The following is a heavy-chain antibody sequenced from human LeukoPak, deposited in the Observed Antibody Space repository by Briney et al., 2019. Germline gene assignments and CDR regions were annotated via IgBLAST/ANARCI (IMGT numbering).Heavy chain of an antibody. CDR3: AWTTKGRSIVGAPTNAFDL. Sequence: TXSLXCSVSGASISGYYWSWIRQSPGXGLEXIGYIYYSGSTNYNPSLKSRVTITVDTSNNQFSLNLWSVTAADTAVYYCAWTTKGRSIVGAPTNAFDLWGQGTMVTVSS. CDR1: GASISGYY. CDR2: IYYSGST. D-gene: IGHD1-26*01. V-gene: IGHV4-59*13. J-gene: IGHJ3*01.